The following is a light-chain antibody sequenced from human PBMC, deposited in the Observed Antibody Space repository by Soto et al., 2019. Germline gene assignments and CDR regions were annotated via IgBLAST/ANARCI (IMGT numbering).Light chain of an antibody. CDR3: QQHDDLPHA. CDR2: DAS. J-gene: IGKJ2*01. CDR1: QDISNY. V-gene: IGKV1-33*01. Sequence: DIQMTQSPSSLSASGGDRVTITCQASQDISNYLNCYQQKPGKAPELLIYDASNLETGVPSRISGSGSGTDFTFTISCLQPEDIATYYCQQHDDLPHAFGQGTKLEIE.